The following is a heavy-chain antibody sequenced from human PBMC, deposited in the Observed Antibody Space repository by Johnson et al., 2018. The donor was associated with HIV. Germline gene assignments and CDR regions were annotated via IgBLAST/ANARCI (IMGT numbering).Heavy chain of an antibody. CDR3: ARARRYSSSWPDAFDI. CDR2: IGTAGDT. Sequence: LVESGGGLVQPGGSLRLSCAASGFTFSSYDMHWVRQATGKGLEWVSAIGTAGDTYYPGSVKGRFTISRENAKNSLYLQMNSLRAGDTAVYYCARARRYSSSWPDAFDIWGQGTMVTVSS. V-gene: IGHV3-13*01. J-gene: IGHJ3*02. D-gene: IGHD6-13*01. CDR1: GFTFSSYD.